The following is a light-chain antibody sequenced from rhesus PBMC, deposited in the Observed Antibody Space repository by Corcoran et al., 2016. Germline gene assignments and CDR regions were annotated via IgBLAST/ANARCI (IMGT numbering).Light chain of an antibody. Sequence: EIVMTQSPATLSLSPGERATLSCRASQSVSSSLAWYQQKPGQAPKLLNYGASSRDTGIPDRCSGSWSGTEFTRTISSLEPGDVGVYYCQQDYSWPLTFGGGTKVELK. CDR1: QSVSSS. V-gene: IGKV3-42*01. CDR2: GAS. J-gene: IGKJ4*01. CDR3: QQDYSWPLT.